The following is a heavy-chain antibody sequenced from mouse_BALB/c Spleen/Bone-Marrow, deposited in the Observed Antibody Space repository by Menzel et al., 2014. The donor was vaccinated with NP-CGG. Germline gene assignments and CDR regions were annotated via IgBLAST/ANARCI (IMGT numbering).Heavy chain of an antibody. CDR1: GCNIKDAY. CDR2: IDPANGNT. Sequence: VQLKESGAELVKPGASVKLSCTASGCNIKDAYMHWVKQRPEQGLDWIGRIDPANGNTKYDPKFQGKATITADTSSNAAYLQLSSLTSEDTAVYYCAREDYGNSYAMDYWGQGTSVTVSS. D-gene: IGHD2-1*01. V-gene: IGHV14-3*02. J-gene: IGHJ4*01. CDR3: AREDYGNSYAMDY.